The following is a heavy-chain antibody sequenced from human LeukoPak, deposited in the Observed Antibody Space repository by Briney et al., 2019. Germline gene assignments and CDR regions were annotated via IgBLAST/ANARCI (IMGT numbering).Heavy chain of an antibody. D-gene: IGHD4-17*01. Sequence: SETLSLTCTVSGGSISSSPSYWAWIRQPPEKGLEWIGSIYYTGSTFYNPSLKSRVTISLDTSKNQISLKLNSLTAADTALYYCARPQQNSGDYVSWGQGTLVTVSS. CDR2: IYYTGST. J-gene: IGHJ5*02. CDR1: GGSISSSPSY. CDR3: ARPQQNSGDYVS. V-gene: IGHV4-39*01.